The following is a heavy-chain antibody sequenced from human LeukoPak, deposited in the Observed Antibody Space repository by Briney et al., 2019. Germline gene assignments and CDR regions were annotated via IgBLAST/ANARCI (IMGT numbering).Heavy chain of an antibody. CDR2: IIPVLDVA. D-gene: IGHD4-17*01. CDR3: ARGDSDDSGDFRTLEF. Sequence: SVKVSCKASGGTFSSYAISWVRQAPGQGLEWMGGIIPVLDVANSAQKFQGRVTFTADKSTSTAYMELSSLRPEDTAMYFCARGDSDDSGDFRTLEFWGQGTLVTVSS. CDR1: GGTFSSYA. V-gene: IGHV1-69*10. J-gene: IGHJ4*02.